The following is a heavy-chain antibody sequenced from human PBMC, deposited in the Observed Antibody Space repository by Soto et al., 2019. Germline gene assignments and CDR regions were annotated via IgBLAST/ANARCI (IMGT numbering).Heavy chain of an antibody. CDR2: LYSGGTT. CDR3: ARGLYDSGSFYFDS. V-gene: IGHV3-53*01. J-gene: IGHJ4*02. Sequence: EVQLVESGGGLIQPGGSLRLSCAASGFNFIRKYMIWVRQAPGKGLEWVSILYSGGTTYYADSVKGRFTISRDTSENTLYLQMNSLRAEDTAVYYCARGLYDSGSFYFDSGGKGTLVTVSS. CDR1: GFNFIRKY. D-gene: IGHD3-10*01.